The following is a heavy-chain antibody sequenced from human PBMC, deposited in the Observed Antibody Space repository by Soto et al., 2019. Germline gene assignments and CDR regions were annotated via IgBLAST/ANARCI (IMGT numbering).Heavy chain of an antibody. Sequence: GGSLRLSCAASGFTFSSYAMHWVRQAPGKGLEWVAVISYDGSNKYYADSVKGRFTISRDNSKNTLYLQMNSLRAEDTAVYYCARDLGGYCSSTSCYFYYYYGMDVWGQGTTVTVSS. D-gene: IGHD2-2*01. CDR2: ISYDGSNK. V-gene: IGHV3-30-3*01. CDR1: GFTFSSYA. J-gene: IGHJ6*02. CDR3: ARDLGGYCSSTSCYFYYYYGMDV.